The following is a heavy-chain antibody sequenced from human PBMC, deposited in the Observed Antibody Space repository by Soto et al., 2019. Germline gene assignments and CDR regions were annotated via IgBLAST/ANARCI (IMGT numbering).Heavy chain of an antibody. V-gene: IGHV4-31*03. CDR2: IYYSGST. CDR1: GGSISSGGYY. D-gene: IGHD5-12*01. Sequence: ASETLSLTCTVSGGSISSGGYYWSWIRQHPGKGLEWIGYIYYSGSTYYNPSLKSRVTISVDTSKNQFSLKLSSVTAADTAVYYCARSVVAASRGYYYYGMDVWGQGTTVTVSS. J-gene: IGHJ6*02. CDR3: ARSVVAASRGYYYYGMDV.